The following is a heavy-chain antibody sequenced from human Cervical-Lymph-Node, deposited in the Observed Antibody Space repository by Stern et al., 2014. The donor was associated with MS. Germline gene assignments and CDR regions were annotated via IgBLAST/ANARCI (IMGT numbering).Heavy chain of an antibody. Sequence: QVQLVESGGGVVQPGRSLRLSCAASGFTFSSYTMHWVRPAPGKGLAWVAVISYDGNSKFYADSVKGRFAISRDNSKSTLFLQMNSLRTEDTAVYYCARDGRSVWGQGTLVTVSS. J-gene: IGHJ4*02. CDR2: ISYDGNSK. CDR1: GFTFSSYT. V-gene: IGHV3-30*09. CDR3: ARDGRSV.